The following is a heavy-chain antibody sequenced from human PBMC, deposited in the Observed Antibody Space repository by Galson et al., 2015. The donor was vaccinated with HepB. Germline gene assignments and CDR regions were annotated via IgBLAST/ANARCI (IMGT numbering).Heavy chain of an antibody. Sequence: LSLTCTVSGGSISSGGHYWSWIRQHPGTGLEWIGYIYYSGSTYYNPSLKSRLTISVDTSKNQFSLKLSSVTAADTAVYYCARYCDSVRHAFDIWGQGTMVTVSS. CDR1: GGSISSGGHY. CDR2: IYYSGST. CDR3: ARYCDSVRHAFDI. V-gene: IGHV4-31*03. J-gene: IGHJ3*02. D-gene: IGHD2-21*02.